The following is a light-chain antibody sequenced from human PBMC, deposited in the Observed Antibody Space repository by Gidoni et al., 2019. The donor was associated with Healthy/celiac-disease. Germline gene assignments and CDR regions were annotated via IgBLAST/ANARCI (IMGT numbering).Light chain of an antibody. V-gene: IGKV1-39*01. CDR2: AAS. J-gene: IGKJ1*01. CDR3: RQRYSTWT. CDR1: QSISSY. Sequence: QITQSRSSLSASVGDRVTITCRASQSISSYLNWYQQKPGKATKLLISAASSLQSVVPSRFRGSGSGTDFTRTISSLQPEDFATYYYRQRYSTWTFGQGTKVEIK.